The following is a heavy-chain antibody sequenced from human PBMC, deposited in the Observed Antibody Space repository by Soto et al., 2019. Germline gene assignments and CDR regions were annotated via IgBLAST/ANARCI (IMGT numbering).Heavy chain of an antibody. J-gene: IGHJ6*01. CDR1: GFSLSDADVG. CDR2: ILSNDEE. Sequence: QVTLKESGPVLVKPTETLTLTCTVSGFSLSDADVGVAWIRQPPGKALEWLAHILSNDEEVVSSSLRTRLTISKDTSRRQVVLTMSNMEPVDTATYYCARIRGYCSGGSSYFYYFAMDVWGQGTTVTVST. CDR3: ARIRGYCSGGSSYFYYFAMDV. V-gene: IGHV2-26*01. D-gene: IGHD2-15*01.